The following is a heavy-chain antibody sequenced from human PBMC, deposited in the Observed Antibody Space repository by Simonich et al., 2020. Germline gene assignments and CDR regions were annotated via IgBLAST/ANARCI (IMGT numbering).Heavy chain of an antibody. D-gene: IGHD2-15*01. Sequence: QVQLVQSGSEVKKPGASVKVSCKASGYTFTSSGISWVQQAPGQGLEWMGWISAYKGNTNYAQKLQGRVTMTTDTSTSTAYMELRSLRSDDTAVYYCARASRGTWWYYYFDYWGQGTLVTVSS. CDR2: ISAYKGNT. V-gene: IGHV1-18*01. CDR1: GYTFTSSG. CDR3: ARASRGTWWYYYFDY. J-gene: IGHJ4*02.